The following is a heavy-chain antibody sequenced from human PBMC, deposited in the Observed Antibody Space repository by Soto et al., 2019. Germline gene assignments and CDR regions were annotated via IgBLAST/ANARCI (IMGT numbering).Heavy chain of an antibody. CDR3: AVRAVWFGDMDV. V-gene: IGHV3-23*01. J-gene: IGHJ6*02. Sequence: LRLSCAASGFTFSSYAMSWVRQAPGKGLEWVSAISGSGGSTYYADSVKGRFTISRDNSKNTLYLQMNSLRAEDTAVYYCAVRAVWFGDMDVWGQGTTVTVSS. D-gene: IGHD3-10*01. CDR1: GFTFSSYA. CDR2: ISGSGGST.